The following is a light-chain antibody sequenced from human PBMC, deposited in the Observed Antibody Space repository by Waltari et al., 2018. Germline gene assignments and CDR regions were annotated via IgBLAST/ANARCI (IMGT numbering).Light chain of an antibody. J-gene: IGLJ2*01. CDR2: DKN. CDR3: HSRDASGVGGS. V-gene: IGLV3-19*01. Sequence: SSELTQDPAVSVAMGQTVRITCQGDGLRSYYASWYQQRPGQAPILFMYDKNNRPSGVPDRFSGSNSDNTGSLTITGAQAEDEASYYCHSRDASGVGGSFGGGTKLTVL. CDR1: GLRSYY.